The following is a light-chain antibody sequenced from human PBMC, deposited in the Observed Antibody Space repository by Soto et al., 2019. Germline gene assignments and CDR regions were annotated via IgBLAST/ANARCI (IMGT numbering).Light chain of an antibody. CDR1: QTVSSN. V-gene: IGKV3-15*01. J-gene: IGKJ2*01. Sequence: EVVMTQSPATLSVSPGESATLSCRASQTVSSNVAWYQQRPGQAPRLLIDGAFTRATGVPARFSGSRSGTEFTLTISSPQSEDFALYYCQQHNNWPYTFGQGT. CDR3: QQHNNWPYT. CDR2: GAF.